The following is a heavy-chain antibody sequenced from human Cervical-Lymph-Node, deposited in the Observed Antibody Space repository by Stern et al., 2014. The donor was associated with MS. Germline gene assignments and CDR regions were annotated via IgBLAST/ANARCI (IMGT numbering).Heavy chain of an antibody. J-gene: IGHJ4*02. CDR1: GGSISSGGYY. V-gene: IGHV4-31*03. CDR3: ARGRTRDYGDYFDY. Sequence: QVQLQESGPGLVKPSQTLSLTCTVSGGSISSGGYYWRWIRQHPGQGLEWIGYIYSNGSTYYNPALKSRVTISVDTSKNQFSLKLTSVTAADTAVYYCARGRTRDYGDYFDYWGQGTLVTVSS. D-gene: IGHD4-17*01. CDR2: IYSNGST.